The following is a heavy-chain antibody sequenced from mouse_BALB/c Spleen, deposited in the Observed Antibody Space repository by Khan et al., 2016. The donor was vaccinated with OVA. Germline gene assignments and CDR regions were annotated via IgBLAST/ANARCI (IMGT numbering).Heavy chain of an antibody. CDR2: IYPGSGST. Sequence: LQQPGSELVRPGASVKLSCKASGYTFTSYWMHWVKQRPGQGLEWIGDIYPGSGSTNYDEKFKSKATLTVDTSSSSAFMQVSRLTSKASPVFYCTRWCYWVAYWGQESLVTV. CDR1: GYTFTSYW. V-gene: IGHV1S22*01. CDR3: TRWCYWVAY. D-gene: IGHD1-1*02. J-gene: IGHJ3*01.